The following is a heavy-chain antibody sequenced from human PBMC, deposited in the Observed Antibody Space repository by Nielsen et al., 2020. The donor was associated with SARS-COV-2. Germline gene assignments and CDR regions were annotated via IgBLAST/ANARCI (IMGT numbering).Heavy chain of an antibody. J-gene: IGHJ3*01. V-gene: IGHV3-23*01. D-gene: IGHD3-10*01. CDR3: AKDGVVRGDALDL. CDR1: GFTFNIYA. Sequence: GGSLTLSCAASGFTFNIYAMAWVRRAPGRGLQWVTGVSASGGSTYYTDSVKGRFSISRDNSKNTLFLQMHSLSVEDTALNYCAKDGVVRGDALDLWGQGTMVTVSS. CDR2: VSASGGST.